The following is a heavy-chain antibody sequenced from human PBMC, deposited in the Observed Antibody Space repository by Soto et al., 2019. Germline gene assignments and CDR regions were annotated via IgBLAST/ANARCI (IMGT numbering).Heavy chain of an antibody. Sequence: QVQLVQSGAEVKKPGASVKVSCKASGYTFINYDINWVRQATGQGLEWMGWMNPNSGDTGYAQKFQGRVPMTRNAAISTAFMELSSLESDDTAVYYCARNRRETGDFDYWGQGTLVTVSS. CDR3: ARNRRETGDFDY. J-gene: IGHJ4*02. CDR1: GYTFINYD. CDR2: MNPNSGDT. D-gene: IGHD7-27*01. V-gene: IGHV1-8*01.